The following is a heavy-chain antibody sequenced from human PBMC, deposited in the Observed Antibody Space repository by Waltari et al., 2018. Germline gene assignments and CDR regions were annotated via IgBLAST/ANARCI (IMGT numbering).Heavy chain of an antibody. V-gene: IGHV3-74*01. CDR3: TRVNWDF. Sequence: EVQLVESGGGLVQPGGSLRRSCEASGFSFSSYWMPWVRQAPGKGLVWVSRVNIDGTGTDDADSVKGRFTISRDNAKNTLYRQMNSLRAEDTAMYDCTRVNWDFWGQGTLVTVSS. CDR2: VNIDGTGT. CDR1: GFSFSSYW. J-gene: IGHJ4*02. D-gene: IGHD1-26*01.